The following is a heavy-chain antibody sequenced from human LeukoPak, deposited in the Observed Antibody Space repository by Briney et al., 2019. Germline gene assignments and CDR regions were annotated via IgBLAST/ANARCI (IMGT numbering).Heavy chain of an antibody. J-gene: IGHJ4*02. Sequence: SETLSLTCTVSGGSVSSSIYYWGWIRQPPGKGLEWIGSIYYSGSTSYNPSIKSRVTISVDTSKNQFSLKLTSVTAADTAVYYCASRNDILTGYVFDFWGQGTLVTVSS. D-gene: IGHD3-9*01. CDR1: GGSVSSSIYY. V-gene: IGHV4-39*01. CDR3: ASRNDILTGYVFDF. CDR2: IYYSGST.